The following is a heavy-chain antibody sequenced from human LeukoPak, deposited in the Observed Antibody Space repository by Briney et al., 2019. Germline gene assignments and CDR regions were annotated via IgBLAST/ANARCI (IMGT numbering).Heavy chain of an antibody. V-gene: IGHV4-39*07. CDR1: GASISTSRDY. CDR2: IYYIGDS. CDR3: ARGLGYCSGGSCYSDFDY. Sequence: SETLSLTCTVSGASISTSRDYWGWIRQPPGKGLEWIGSIYYIGDSYYNPSLKSRVTMSLDMSKNQFSLKLNSVTAADTAVYYCARGLGYCSGGSCYSDFDYWGQGTLVTVSS. D-gene: IGHD2-15*01. J-gene: IGHJ4*02.